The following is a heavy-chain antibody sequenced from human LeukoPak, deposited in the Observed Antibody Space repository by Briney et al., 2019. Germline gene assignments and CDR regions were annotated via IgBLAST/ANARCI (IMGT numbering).Heavy chain of an antibody. D-gene: IGHD3-3*01. CDR3: ARGSSYYDFWSGQGMDV. J-gene: IGHJ6*02. CDR2: IYHSGST. V-gene: IGHV4-30-2*01. Sequence: SETLSLTCAVSGGSLSSGGSSWSWIRQPPGKGLEWIGYIYHSGSTYYNPSLKSRVTISVDRSKNQFSLKLSSVTAADTAVYYCARGSSYYDFWSGQGMDVWGQGTTVTVSS. CDR1: GGSLSSGGSS.